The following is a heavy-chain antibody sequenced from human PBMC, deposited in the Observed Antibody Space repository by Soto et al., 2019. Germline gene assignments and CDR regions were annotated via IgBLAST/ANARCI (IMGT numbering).Heavy chain of an antibody. Sequence: QVQLVQSGAEVRKPGASVRVSCKASGYTFDAFDIHWVRQATGQGLELMGWMNPYTGETAYTQTFRGRVSMTRDTSVSTAYMELTSLTSEDSAIYFCVRQAGGASTPGDYYWGQGTLVTVSS. CDR1: GYTFDAFD. V-gene: IGHV1-8*01. CDR2: MNPYTGET. J-gene: IGHJ4*02. D-gene: IGHD2-15*01. CDR3: VRQAGGASTPGDYY.